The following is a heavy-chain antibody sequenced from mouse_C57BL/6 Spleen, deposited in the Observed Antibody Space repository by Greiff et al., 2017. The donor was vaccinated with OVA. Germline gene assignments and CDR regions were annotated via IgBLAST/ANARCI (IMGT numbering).Heavy chain of an antibody. CDR2: ISYDGSN. D-gene: IGHD4-1*01. Sequence: EVQLVESGPGLVKPSQSLSLTCSVTGYSITSGYYWNWIRQFPGNKLEWMGYISYDGSNNYNPSLKNRISITRDTSKNQFFLKLNSVTTEDTATYYCARGTGHFDYWGQGTTLTVSS. V-gene: IGHV3-6*01. J-gene: IGHJ2*01. CDR3: ARGTGHFDY. CDR1: GYSITSGYY.